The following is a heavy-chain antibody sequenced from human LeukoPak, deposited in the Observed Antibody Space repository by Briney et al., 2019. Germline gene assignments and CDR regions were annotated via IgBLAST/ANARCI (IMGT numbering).Heavy chain of an antibody. Sequence: QPGGSLRLSCAASGFTVSSNYMSWVRQAPGKGLEWVSVIYSGGNTYYTDSVRGRFSISRDNSENTLSLQMNSLRAEDTAVYYCAAKGNGYSGTYVFAHWGRGTLVTVSP. D-gene: IGHD5-12*01. CDR3: AAKGNGYSGTYVFAH. V-gene: IGHV3-66*01. CDR2: IYSGGNT. CDR1: GFTVSSNY. J-gene: IGHJ4*02.